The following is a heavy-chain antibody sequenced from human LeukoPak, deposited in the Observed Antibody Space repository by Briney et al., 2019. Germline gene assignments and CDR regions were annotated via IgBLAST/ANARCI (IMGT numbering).Heavy chain of an antibody. CDR3: ARGFRYDFWNSRAPAGDV. D-gene: IGHD3-3*01. J-gene: IGHJ3*01. Sequence: SEILSLTCAVYGGSFSRFYWSWIRQSPEKGLEWIGEITHRGSTNYNPSLKSRVTISVDTSKNQFSLNLTSVTAADTAVYYCARGFRYDFWNSRAPAGDVWGQGTMVTVSS. CDR2: ITHRGST. V-gene: IGHV4-34*01. CDR1: GGSFSRFY.